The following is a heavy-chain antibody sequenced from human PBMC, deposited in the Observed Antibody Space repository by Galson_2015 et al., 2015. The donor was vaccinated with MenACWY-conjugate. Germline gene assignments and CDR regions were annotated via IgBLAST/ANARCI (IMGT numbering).Heavy chain of an antibody. CDR2: INSDGSAA. J-gene: IGHJ4*02. V-gene: IGHV3-74*01. Sequence: LRLSRAASGFTFSRYWMHWVRQSPGKGLVWVPRINSDGSAADYADSVKGRFTISRDNAKNTLYLQMNSLRAEDTAVYYCATYCSSPSCYANGAYWGQGTLATVSS. D-gene: IGHD2-2*01. CDR3: ATYCSSPSCYANGAY. CDR1: GFTFSRYW.